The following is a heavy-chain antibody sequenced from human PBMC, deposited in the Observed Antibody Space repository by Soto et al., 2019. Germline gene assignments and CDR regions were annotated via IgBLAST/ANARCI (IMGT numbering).Heavy chain of an antibody. CDR1: GGTFSSYT. CDR3: AGGPSRYYDSSGSFGY. Sequence: QVQLVQSGAEVKKPGSSVKVSCKASGGTFSSYTISWVRQAPGQGLEWMGRIIPILGIANYAQKFQGRVTITADKSTSTAYMELSSLRSEDTAVYDCAGGPSRYYDSSGSFGYWGQGTLVTVSS. V-gene: IGHV1-69*02. D-gene: IGHD3-22*01. J-gene: IGHJ4*02. CDR2: IIPILGIA.